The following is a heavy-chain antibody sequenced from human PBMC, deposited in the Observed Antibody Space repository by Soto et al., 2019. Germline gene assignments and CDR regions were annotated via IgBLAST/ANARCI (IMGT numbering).Heavy chain of an antibody. J-gene: IGHJ2*01. Sequence: QVQLVESGGGVVEPGRSLRLSCVASGFTFSSYGMHWVRQAPGKGLEWVTVISYDGNYKYYTNSVKGRFTISRADSQNTVFLQMTSLRAEATALYYCANFSNTALGGQEWYLALWGRGTLVTVSS. D-gene: IGHD5-18*01. CDR1: GFTFSSYG. CDR2: ISYDGNYK. CDR3: ANFSNTALGGQEWYLAL. V-gene: IGHV3-30*18.